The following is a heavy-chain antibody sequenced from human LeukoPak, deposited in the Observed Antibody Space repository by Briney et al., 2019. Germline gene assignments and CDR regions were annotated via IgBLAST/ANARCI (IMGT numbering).Heavy chain of an antibody. V-gene: IGHV3-23*01. CDR2: ISGSGGVT. Sequence: PGGSLRLSCAASGFTFSSHAMSWVRQTPGKGLEWVSGISGSGGVTYYADSVKGRFSISRDNSKNTALLHMNSLRVQDTALYYCAKSGLWVVEGYYFDYWGQGTLVTVSS. D-gene: IGHD2-15*01. CDR3: AKSGLWVVEGYYFDY. CDR1: GFTFSSHA. J-gene: IGHJ4*02.